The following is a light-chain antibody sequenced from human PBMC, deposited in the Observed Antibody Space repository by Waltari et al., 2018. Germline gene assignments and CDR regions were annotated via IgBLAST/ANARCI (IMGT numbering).Light chain of an antibody. CDR3: AQTTFWPHT. V-gene: IGKV2-30*01. CDR1: RSLVYRDRNTR. Sequence: VVPTQFPLYLLVSLGQPASISCRSSRSLVYRDRNTRLAWFHHRPGQCPRRLIYYVSKRESGVPDRFSGSGSDTGFTLRITRVEAEDVGIYYCAQTTFWPHTFGQGTKLEI. J-gene: IGKJ2*01. CDR2: YVS.